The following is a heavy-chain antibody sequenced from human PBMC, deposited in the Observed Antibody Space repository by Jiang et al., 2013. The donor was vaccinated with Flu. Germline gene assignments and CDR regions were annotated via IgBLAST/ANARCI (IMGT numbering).Heavy chain of an antibody. CDR2: IYYSGST. J-gene: IGHJ4*02. CDR1: GGSISSSSYY. CDR3: ARHAPQLPD. V-gene: IGHV4-39*01. D-gene: IGHD2-2*01. Sequence: EYGPGLVKPSETLSLTCTVSGGSISSSSYYWGWIRQPPGKGLEWIGSIYYSGSTYYNPSLKSRVTISVDTSKNQFSLKLSSVTAADTAVYYCARHAPQLPDWGQGALVTVSS.